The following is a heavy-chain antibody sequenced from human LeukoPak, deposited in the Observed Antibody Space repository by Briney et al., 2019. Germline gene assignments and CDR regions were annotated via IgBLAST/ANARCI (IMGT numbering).Heavy chain of an antibody. V-gene: IGHV3-15*01. J-gene: IGHJ6*02. CDR3: AIDPCSSTSCYYYYGMDV. D-gene: IGHD2-2*01. Sequence: EAGGPLRLSCAASGFTFSNAWMSWVRQAPGKGLEWVGRIKSKTDGGTTDYAAPVKGRFTISRDNSKNTLYLQMNSLRAEDTAVYYCAIDPCSSTSCYYYYGMDVWGQGTTVTVSS. CDR1: GFTFSNAW. CDR2: IKSKTDGGTT.